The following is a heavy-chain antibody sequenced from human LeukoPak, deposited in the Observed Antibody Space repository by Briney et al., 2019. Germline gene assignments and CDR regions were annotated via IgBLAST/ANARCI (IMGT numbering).Heavy chain of an antibody. CDR2: ISYDGSNK. V-gene: IGHV3-30*18. CDR3: AKSAAIVHIYYYYYGMDV. Sequence: GRSLRLSCAASGFTFSSYGMHWVRQAPGKGLEWVAVISYDGSNKYYADSVKGRFTISRDNSKNTLYLQMNSLRAEDTAVYYCAKSAAIVHIYYYYYGMDVWGQGTTVTVSS. J-gene: IGHJ6*02. CDR1: GFTFSSYG. D-gene: IGHD2-2*01.